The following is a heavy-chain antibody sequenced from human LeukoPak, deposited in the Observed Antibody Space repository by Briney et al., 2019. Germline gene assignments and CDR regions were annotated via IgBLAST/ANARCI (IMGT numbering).Heavy chain of an antibody. J-gene: IGHJ4*02. V-gene: IGHV3-21*01. CDR1: GFTFSSYN. D-gene: IGHD5-24*01. Sequence: KPGGSLRLSCAASGFTFSSYNMNWVRQAPGKGLEWVSSISNTGSYIYYADSVKGRFTISRDNAKNSLYLQMNSLRAEDTAVYCCATHGYNSLDYWGQGTLVTVSS. CDR3: ATHGYNSLDY. CDR2: ISNTGSYI.